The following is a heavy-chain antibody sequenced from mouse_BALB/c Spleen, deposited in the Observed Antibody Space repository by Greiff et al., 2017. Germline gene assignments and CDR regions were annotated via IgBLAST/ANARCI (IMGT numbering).Heavy chain of an antibody. CDR1: GFTFSSYA. Sequence: EVHLVESGGGLVKPGGSLKLSCAASGFTFSSYAMSWVRQTPEKRLEWVATISSGGSYTYYPDSVKGRFTISRDNAKNTLYLQMSSLRSEDTAMYYCARRKNYAMDYWGQGTSVTVSS. V-gene: IGHV5-9-3*01. J-gene: IGHJ4*01. CDR3: ARRKNYAMDY. CDR2: ISSGGSYT.